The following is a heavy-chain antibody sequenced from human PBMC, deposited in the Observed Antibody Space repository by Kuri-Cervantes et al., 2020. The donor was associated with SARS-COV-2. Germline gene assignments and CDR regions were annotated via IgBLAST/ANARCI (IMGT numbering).Heavy chain of an antibody. CDR2: ISGSGGRA. J-gene: IGHJ4*02. V-gene: IGHV3-23*01. CDR1: GFTVSSND. D-gene: IGHD6-13*01. CDR3: AKSPPGIAATGAFDY. Sequence: GESLKISCAASGFTVSSNDMSWVRQAPGKGLGWVSAISGSGGRAYYADSVTGPLTISRDNSKNTLYLQMNSLRAGDTAVYYRAKSPPGIAATGAFDYWGQGSLVTVSS.